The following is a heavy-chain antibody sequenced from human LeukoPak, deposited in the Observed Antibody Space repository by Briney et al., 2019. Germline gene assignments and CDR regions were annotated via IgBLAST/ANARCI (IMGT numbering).Heavy chain of an antibody. D-gene: IGHD3-10*01. CDR3: ARDWPPPYYYGSGSPYYFDY. CDR2: IYTSGST. J-gene: IGHJ4*02. V-gene: IGHV4-4*07. CDR1: GGSISSYY. Sequence: SETLSLTCTVSGGSISSYYWSWIRQPAGKGLEWIGRIYTSGSTNYNPSLKSRVTMSVDTSKNQFSLKLSSVTAADTAVYCCARDWPPPYYYGSGSPYYFDYWGQGTLVTVSS.